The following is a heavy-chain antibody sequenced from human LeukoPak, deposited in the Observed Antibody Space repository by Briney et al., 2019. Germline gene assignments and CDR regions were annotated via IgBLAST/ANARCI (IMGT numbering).Heavy chain of an antibody. CDR3: ARVYGDYPY. CDR1: GGSISTSNYY. V-gene: IGHV4-39*07. CDR2: IFYSGTT. Sequence: SETLSLTCTVSGGSISTSNYYWGWIRQPPGKGLECIGNIFYSGTTYYSPTLRSRVTISLATPKNQCFLKLSSVTAADTAVYYCARVYGDYPYWGQGTLVTVSS. D-gene: IGHD4-17*01. J-gene: IGHJ4*02.